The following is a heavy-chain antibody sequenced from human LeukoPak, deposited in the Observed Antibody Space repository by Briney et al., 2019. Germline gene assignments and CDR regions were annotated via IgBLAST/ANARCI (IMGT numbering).Heavy chain of an antibody. J-gene: IGHJ3*02. CDR3: ARIAVAGPYDAFDI. V-gene: IGHV4-59*01. CDR1: SGSISSYY. Sequence: SETLSLTCTVSSGSISSYYWNWIRQPPGKGLEWIGYIYYSGSTNYNPSLKGRLTISVDTSKNQFSLKLSSVTAADTAVYYCARIAVAGPYDAFDIWGQGTMVTVSS. D-gene: IGHD6-19*01. CDR2: IYYSGST.